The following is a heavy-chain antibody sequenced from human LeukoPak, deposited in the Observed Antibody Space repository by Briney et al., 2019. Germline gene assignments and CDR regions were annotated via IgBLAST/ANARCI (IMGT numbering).Heavy chain of an antibody. J-gene: IGHJ4*02. V-gene: IGHV4-34*01. CDR3: ARLRYFGPLDY. CDR2: INHSGST. D-gene: IGHD3-9*01. CDR1: GGSFSGYY. Sequence: SETLSLTCAVYGGSFSGYYWSWIRQPPGKGLEWIGEINHSGSTNYNPSLKSRVTISVDTPKNQFSLKLSSVTAADTAVYYCARLRYFGPLDYWGQGTLVTVSS.